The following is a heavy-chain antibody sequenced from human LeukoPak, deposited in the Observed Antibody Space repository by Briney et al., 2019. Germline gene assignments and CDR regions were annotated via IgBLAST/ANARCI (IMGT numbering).Heavy chain of an antibody. Sequence: GGSLRLSCAGSGFTFSTYGMHWVRQAPGKGLEWVAFIRLDGVTTYHADSVKGRFTISRDNSKNTLYLQMNSLRTEDTAMYYCAKGYDTRHWGQGTLVIVSS. D-gene: IGHD3-9*01. CDR2: IRLDGVTT. CDR3: AKGYDTRH. V-gene: IGHV3-30*02. CDR1: GFTFSTYG. J-gene: IGHJ1*01.